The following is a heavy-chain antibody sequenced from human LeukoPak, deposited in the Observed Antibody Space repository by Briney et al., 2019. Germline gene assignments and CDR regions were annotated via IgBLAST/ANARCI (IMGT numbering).Heavy chain of an antibody. CDR3: ARGGGTRYFDS. CDR1: GGSINTYF. D-gene: IGHD3-16*01. CDR2: IFYKGET. V-gene: IGHV4-59*01. J-gene: IGHJ4*02. Sequence: SETLSLTCTVSGGSINTYFWSWIRQSPGKGLEWIGYIFYKGETNYNASLKSRATISIDTTRKQFSLKLSSVTAADKALYFCARGGGTRYFDSWSPGTLFTVSS.